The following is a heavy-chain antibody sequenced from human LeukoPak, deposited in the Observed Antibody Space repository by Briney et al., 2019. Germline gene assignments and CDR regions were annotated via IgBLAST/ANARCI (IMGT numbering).Heavy chain of an antibody. CDR2: ISGRSDDE. D-gene: IGHD1-26*01. CDR3: ARDWDGRTDCFDP. CDR1: GYTFTTYG. J-gene: IGHJ5*02. V-gene: IGHV1-18*01. Sequence: ASVKVSCKASGYTFTTYGISWVRQAPGHGLEWMGYISGRSDDENYADNFQGRLTMTTDTSTNAAYMELGSLTSDDTAVYYCARDWDGRTDCFDPWGQGTLVTVSS.